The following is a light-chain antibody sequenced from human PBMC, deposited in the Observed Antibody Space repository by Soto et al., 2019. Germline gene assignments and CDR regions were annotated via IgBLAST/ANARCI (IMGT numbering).Light chain of an antibody. CDR2: EGT. Sequence: QSALTQPASVSGSPGQSITISCTRSSTDVENYNLVSWYQHCPDKAPKLIIYEGTKRPSEISDRFSGSESDTTASLIISGLQPEDDADYYCSSYAGSSARVVFGGGTKLTVL. CDR3: SSYAGSSARVV. CDR1: STDVENYNL. V-gene: IGLV2-23*01. J-gene: IGLJ2*01.